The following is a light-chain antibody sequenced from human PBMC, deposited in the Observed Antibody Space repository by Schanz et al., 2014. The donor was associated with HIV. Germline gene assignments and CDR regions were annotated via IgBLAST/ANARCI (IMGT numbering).Light chain of an antibody. V-gene: IGLV7-46*01. Sequence: QTVVTQEPSVTVSPGGTVTLTCGASTGAVTSGHYPYWFQQKPGQAPRTLIYDTNKKHPWTPARFSGSLLGGKAALTLSGAQPEDEADYYCLLSYTDAHVFGTGTKLTVL. CDR2: DTN. J-gene: IGLJ1*01. CDR3: LLSYTDAHV. CDR1: TGAVTSGHY.